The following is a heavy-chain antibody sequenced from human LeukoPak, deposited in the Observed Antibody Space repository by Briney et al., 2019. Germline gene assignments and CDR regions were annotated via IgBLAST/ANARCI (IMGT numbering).Heavy chain of an antibody. CDR3: ARDGEYCSGGSCYSEYFQH. Sequence: SETLSLTCTVSGGSISSYYWSWIRQPPGKGLEWIGYIYYSGSTNYNPSLKSRVTIPVDTSKNQFSLKLSSVTAADTAVYYCARDGEYCSGGSCYSEYFQHWGQGTLVTVSS. D-gene: IGHD2-15*01. J-gene: IGHJ1*01. CDR2: IYYSGST. CDR1: GGSISSYY. V-gene: IGHV4-59*01.